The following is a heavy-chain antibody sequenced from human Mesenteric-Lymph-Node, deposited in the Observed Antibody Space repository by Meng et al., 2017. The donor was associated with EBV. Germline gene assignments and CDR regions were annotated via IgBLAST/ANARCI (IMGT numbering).Heavy chain of an antibody. J-gene: IGHJ4*02. D-gene: IGHD1-26*01. CDR2: IHYTGNT. Sequence: QVDLREAGPGPVKPSETLSLTCSVSGDSISPLHWSWIRQPPGKGLEWIAYIHYTGNTKYNPSLESRVTISVDTSKNQFSLRLTSVTAADTAVYYCARWGATGPFDYWGQGTLVTVSS. CDR1: GDSISPLH. CDR3: ARWGATGPFDY. V-gene: IGHV4-59*11.